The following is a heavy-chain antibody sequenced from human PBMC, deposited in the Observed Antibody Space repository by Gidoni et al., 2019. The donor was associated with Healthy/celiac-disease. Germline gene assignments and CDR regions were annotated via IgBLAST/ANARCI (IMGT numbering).Heavy chain of an antibody. J-gene: IGHJ4*02. D-gene: IGHD3-10*01. Sequence: QVQLVESGGGVVQPGRSLRLSCAASGFPFSSYGMHWVRQAPGKGLDGVSVISYDGSNKYYADSVKGRFTISRDNSKNTLYLQMNSLRAEDTAVYYCAKDRVGFDYWGQGTLVTVSS. CDR1: GFPFSSYG. V-gene: IGHV3-30*18. CDR2: ISYDGSNK. CDR3: AKDRVGFDY.